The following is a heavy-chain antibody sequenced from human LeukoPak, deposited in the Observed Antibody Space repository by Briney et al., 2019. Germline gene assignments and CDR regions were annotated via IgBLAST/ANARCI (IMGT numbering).Heavy chain of an antibody. J-gene: IGHJ4*02. Sequence: GRSLRLSCAASGFTFSSYGMHWVRQAPGKGLEWVAVIWYDGSNKYYADSVKGRFTISRDNSKNTLYLQMNSLRADDTAVYYFARDRLPRIVGASFDYWGQGTLVTVSS. CDR3: ARDRLPRIVGASFDY. CDR2: IWYDGSNK. CDR1: GFTFSSYG. D-gene: IGHD1-26*01. V-gene: IGHV3-33*01.